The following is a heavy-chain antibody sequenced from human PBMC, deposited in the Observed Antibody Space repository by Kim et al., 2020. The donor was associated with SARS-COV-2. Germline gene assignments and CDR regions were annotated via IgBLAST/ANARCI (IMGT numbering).Heavy chain of an antibody. Sequence: SVKVSCKASGGTFSSYAISWVRQAPGQGLEWMGRIIPILGIANYAQKFQGRVTITAEKSTSTAYMELSSLRSEDTAVYYCARGVAAAGTETFDYWGQGTLVTVSS. CDR1: GGTFSSYA. CDR3: ARGVAAAGTETFDY. J-gene: IGHJ4*02. D-gene: IGHD6-13*01. CDR2: IIPILGIA. V-gene: IGHV1-69*04.